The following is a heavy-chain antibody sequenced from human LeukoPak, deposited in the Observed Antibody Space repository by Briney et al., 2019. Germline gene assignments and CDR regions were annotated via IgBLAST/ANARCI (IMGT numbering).Heavy chain of an antibody. CDR2: IYSGGST. D-gene: IGHD2-21*02. V-gene: IGHV3-66*01. CDR3: AKSAPFLIRRGVTPAFDY. J-gene: IGHJ4*01. Sequence: GGSLRLSCAASGFTVSSNYMSWVRQAPGKGLEWVSDIYSGGSTYYADSVKGRFTTSRDNPKNTLYLQMNSLRAEDTAVYYCAKSAPFLIRRGVTPAFDYWGQGTLVTVSS. CDR1: GFTVSSNY.